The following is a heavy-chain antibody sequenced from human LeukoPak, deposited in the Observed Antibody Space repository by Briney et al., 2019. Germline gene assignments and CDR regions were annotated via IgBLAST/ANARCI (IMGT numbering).Heavy chain of an antibody. CDR2: INHSGST. CDR1: GGSFSGYF. J-gene: IGHJ4*02. Sequence: PSETLSLTCAVYGGSFSGYFWNWIRQPPGKGLEWIGEINHSGSTNYNPSLKSRVTISVDRSKNQFSLKLSSVTAADTAVYYCARGYCSGGSCGYFDYWGQGTLVTVSS. V-gene: IGHV4-34*01. D-gene: IGHD2-15*01. CDR3: ARGYCSGGSCGYFDY.